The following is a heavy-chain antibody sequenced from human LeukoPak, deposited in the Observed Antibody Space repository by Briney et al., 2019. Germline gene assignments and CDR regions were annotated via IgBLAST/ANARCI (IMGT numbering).Heavy chain of an antibody. D-gene: IGHD3-22*01. J-gene: IGHJ5*02. CDR1: GGSFCRYY. Sequence: PSDTLSLTCAVYGGSFCRYYWRWLRQPPGKGLEWIGYIYYSGSTYFNRSLKSRVTISVDTSKNQFSLKLSSVTAADTAVYYCARVSHYYDSSGYALAEGPLDPWGQGTLVTVSS. CDR2: IYYSGST. V-gene: IGHV4-30-4*02. CDR3: ARVSHYYDSSGYALAEGPLDP.